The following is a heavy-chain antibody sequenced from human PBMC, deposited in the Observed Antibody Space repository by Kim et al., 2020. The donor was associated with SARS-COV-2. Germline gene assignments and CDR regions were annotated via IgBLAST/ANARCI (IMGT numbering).Heavy chain of an antibody. V-gene: IGHV1-69*13. CDR1: GGTFSSYA. J-gene: IGHJ4*02. CDR2: IIPIFGTA. CDR3: ASHPPGGWEDYYGSGSYYNVRAYFDY. D-gene: IGHD3-10*01. Sequence: SVKVSCKASGGTFSSYAISWVRQAPGQGLEWMGGIIPIFGTANYAQKFQGRVTITADESTSTAYMELSSLRSEDTAVYYCASHPPGGWEDYYGSGSYYNVRAYFDYWGQGTLVTVSS.